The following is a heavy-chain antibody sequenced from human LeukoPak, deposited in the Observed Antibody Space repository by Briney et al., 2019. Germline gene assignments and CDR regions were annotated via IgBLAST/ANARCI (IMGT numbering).Heavy chain of an antibody. CDR1: GYTFTSYS. D-gene: IGHD6-13*01. CDR3: ARAHSSSWYVSWFDP. V-gene: IGHV7-4-1*02. Sequence: ASVKVSCKASGYTFTSYSMNWVRQAPGQGLEWLGWINTNTGNPTYAQGFTGRFVFSLDTSVNTAYLQISSLKAEDTAVYYCARAHSSSWYVSWFDPWGQGTLVTVSS. J-gene: IGHJ5*02. CDR2: INTNTGNP.